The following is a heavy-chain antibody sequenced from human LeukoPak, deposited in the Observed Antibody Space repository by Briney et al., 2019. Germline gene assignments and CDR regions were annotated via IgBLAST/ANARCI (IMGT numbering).Heavy chain of an antibody. J-gene: IGHJ5*02. D-gene: IGHD2-2*01. CDR1: GGTLSRFA. CDR2: IIAIFGTA. V-gene: IGHV1-69*13. Sequence: GASVKVSCKASGGTLSRFAISWVRQAPGQGLEWMGGIIAIFGTANYAQKFQGRVTITADESTSTACMELSSLTSEDTAVYYCARVVTPRYCSSPSCYWKGWFDPWGQGTLVTVSS. CDR3: ARVVTPRYCSSPSCYWKGWFDP.